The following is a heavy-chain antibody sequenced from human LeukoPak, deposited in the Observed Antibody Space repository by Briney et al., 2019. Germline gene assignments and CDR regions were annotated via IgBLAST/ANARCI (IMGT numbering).Heavy chain of an antibody. CDR1: GYTFTSYG. V-gene: IGHV1-18*01. J-gene: IGHJ6*02. Sequence: ASVKVSCKASGYTFTSYGISWVRQAPGQGLEWMGWISAYNGNTNYAQKLQGRVTMTTDTSTSTACMELRSLRSDDTAVYYCARAVYRNDFWSGAYGMDVWGQGTTVTVSS. CDR2: ISAYNGNT. CDR3: ARAVYRNDFWSGAYGMDV. D-gene: IGHD3-3*01.